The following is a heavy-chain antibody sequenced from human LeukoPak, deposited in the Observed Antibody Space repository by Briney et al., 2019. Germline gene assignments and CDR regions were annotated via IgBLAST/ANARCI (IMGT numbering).Heavy chain of an antibody. V-gene: IGHV4-4*02. CDR2: ISLTGLT. Sequence: PSGTLSLTCGVSGGSISNTNWWSWVRQPPGQGLEWIGEISLTGLTHYNPSLESRVAVSLDKSKNQLSLNLTSVTAADTAVYYCSRENGAFSPFGYWGQGTLVTVLS. CDR1: GGSISNTNW. J-gene: IGHJ4*02. CDR3: SRENGAFSPFGY. D-gene: IGHD2-8*01.